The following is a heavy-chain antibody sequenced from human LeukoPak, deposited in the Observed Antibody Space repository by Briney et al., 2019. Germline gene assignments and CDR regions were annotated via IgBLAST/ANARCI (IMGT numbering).Heavy chain of an antibody. V-gene: IGHV1-18*01. D-gene: IGHD2-2*01. Sequence: ASVKVSCKASGYTFTSYGISWVRQAPGQGLEWMGWISAYNGNTNYAQKLQGRVTMTTDTSTSTAYMELRSLRSDDTAVYYCARDLRYCSSTSRTNCYYYMDVWGKGTTVTISS. CDR2: ISAYNGNT. CDR1: GYTFTSYG. J-gene: IGHJ6*03. CDR3: ARDLRYCSSTSRTNCYYYMDV.